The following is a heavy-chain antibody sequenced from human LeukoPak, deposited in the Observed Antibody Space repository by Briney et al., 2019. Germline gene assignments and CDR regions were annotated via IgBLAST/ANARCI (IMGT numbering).Heavy chain of an antibody. D-gene: IGHD3-9*01. J-gene: IGHJ4*02. CDR3: ERDTNWFFDY. Sequence: GGPLRLSCTASGFIFSNWSINWARQAPGKGLEWVSSISSGSSYIYYADSVEDRFTISRDNAKNSLYLQMNSLRAEDTAVYYCERDTNWFFDYGGQGTLVPVSS. CDR2: ISSGSSYI. V-gene: IGHV3-21*01. CDR1: GFIFSNWS.